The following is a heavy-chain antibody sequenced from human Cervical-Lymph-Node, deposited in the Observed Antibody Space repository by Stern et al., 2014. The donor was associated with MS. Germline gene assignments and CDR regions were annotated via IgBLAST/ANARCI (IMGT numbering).Heavy chain of an antibody. J-gene: IGHJ4*02. CDR3: ARERGSGSYVDY. V-gene: IGHV1-69*04. D-gene: IGHD3-10*01. CDR2: IIPILVIR. CDR1: GDTFSTYA. Sequence: QDQLVQSGAEVKKPRSSVKVSCKASGDTFSTYAISWVRQAPGQGLEWMGRIIPILVIRNYAQKFQGRVTITADKSTSTAYMELSSLRSEDTAVYYCARERGSGSYVDYWGQGTLVTVSS.